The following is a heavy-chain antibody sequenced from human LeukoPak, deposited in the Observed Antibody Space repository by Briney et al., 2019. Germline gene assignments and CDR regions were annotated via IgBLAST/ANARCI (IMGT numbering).Heavy chain of an antibody. Sequence: SETLSLTCTVSGGSISSGPYYWDWIRQPPGKGLEWIGEINHSGSTNYNPSLKSRVTISVDTSKNQFSLKLSSVAAADTAVYYCARGHSSGYYLDYWGQGTLVTVSS. J-gene: IGHJ4*02. V-gene: IGHV4-39*07. CDR3: ARGHSSGYYLDY. CDR2: INHSGST. CDR1: GGSISSGPYY. D-gene: IGHD3-22*01.